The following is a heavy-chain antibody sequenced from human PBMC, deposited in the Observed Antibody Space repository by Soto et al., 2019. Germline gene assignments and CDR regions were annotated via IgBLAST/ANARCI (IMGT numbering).Heavy chain of an antibody. CDR2: ISSTSRTI. J-gene: IGHJ6*04. CDR3: AREGEWLVDDMDV. Sequence: GGSLRLSCAASGFAFSGYYMNWVRQAPGKGLEWISCISSTSRTIYYADSVEGRFTISRDNAKNSLYLQMNSLRDEDTAVYYWAREGEWLVDDMDVGGKGTTVTVPS. D-gene: IGHD6-19*01. CDR1: GFAFSGYY. V-gene: IGHV3-48*02.